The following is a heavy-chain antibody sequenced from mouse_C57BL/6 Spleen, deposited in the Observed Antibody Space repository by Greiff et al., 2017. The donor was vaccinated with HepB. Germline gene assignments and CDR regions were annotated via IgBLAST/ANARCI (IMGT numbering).Heavy chain of an antibody. CDR3: ASSYWVYFDY. CDR2: IYPRDGST. CDR1: GYTFTDHT. D-gene: IGHD4-1*01. Sequence: VKLMESDAELVKPGASVKISCKVSGYTFTDHTIHWMKQRPEQGLEWIGYIYPRDGSTKYHETFKGKATLTADKTSSTAYMQLNSLTSEDTAVYFCASSYWVYFDYWGQGTTLTVSS. J-gene: IGHJ2*01. V-gene: IGHV1-78*01.